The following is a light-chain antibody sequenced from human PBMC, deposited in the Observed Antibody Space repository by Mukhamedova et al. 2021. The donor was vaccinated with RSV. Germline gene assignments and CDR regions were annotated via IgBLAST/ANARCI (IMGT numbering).Light chain of an antibody. V-gene: IGKV1-39*01. J-gene: IGKJ3*01. CDR3: QQTYRAFT. CDR2: ATS. Sequence: WYQRRVHGKAPNLLIFATSSLQSGVSSRFSGSGSETDFTLTISSLEPEHFATYYCQQTYRAFTFGPGTRVDIK.